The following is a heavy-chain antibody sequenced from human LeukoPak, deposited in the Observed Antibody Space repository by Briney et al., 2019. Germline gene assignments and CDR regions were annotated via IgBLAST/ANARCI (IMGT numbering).Heavy chain of an antibody. D-gene: IGHD6-13*01. Sequence: ASVKVSCTTSGYTFTNYGISWVRHAPGLGLEWMGWISAYNGNTNYAQKVQGRVTMTTDTSTSTAYMELRSLRFDDTAVYYCARDQSVRLLQTSSTYFKHVFAIWGQGSMVTVSS. J-gene: IGHJ3*02. V-gene: IGHV1-18*01. CDR1: GYTFTNYG. CDR2: ISAYNGNT. CDR3: ARDQSVRLLQTSSTYFKHVFAI.